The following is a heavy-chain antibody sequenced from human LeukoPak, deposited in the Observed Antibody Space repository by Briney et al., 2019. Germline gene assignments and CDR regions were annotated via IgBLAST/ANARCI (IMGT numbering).Heavy chain of an antibody. CDR1: GGSISSSSYY. CDR2: IYYSGST. D-gene: IGHD3-9*01. Sequence: SSETLSLTCTVSGGSISSSSYYWGWIRQPPGKGLEWIGSIYYSGSTYYNPSLKSRVTISVDTSKNQFSLKLSSVTAADTAVYYCARDPYQIHYDILTGGGYWGQGTLVTVSS. J-gene: IGHJ4*02. V-gene: IGHV4-39*07. CDR3: ARDPYQIHYDILTGGGY.